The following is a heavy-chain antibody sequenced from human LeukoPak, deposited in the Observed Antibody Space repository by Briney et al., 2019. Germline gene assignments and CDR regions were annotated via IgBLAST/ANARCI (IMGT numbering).Heavy chain of an antibody. J-gene: IGHJ4*02. V-gene: IGHV4-31*03. CDR3: ARGPYRSSFDY. CDR2: IYYSGST. D-gene: IGHD1-26*01. Sequence: SQTLSLTCTVSGASISIGFYYWSWIPQHPGKGLEWIGYIYYSGSTYYNPSLKSRVTMSVDTSKNQFSLMLSSVTAADTAVYYCARGPYRSSFDYWGQGTLVTVSS. CDR1: GASISIGFYY.